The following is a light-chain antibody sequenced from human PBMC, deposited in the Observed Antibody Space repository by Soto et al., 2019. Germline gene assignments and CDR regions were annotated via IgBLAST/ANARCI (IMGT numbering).Light chain of an antibody. V-gene: IGLV1-40*01. J-gene: IGLJ3*02. CDR1: SSDIGAHYD. Sequence: QSVLTQPPSVSGAPGQRVTISCTGSSSDIGAHYDVHWYQQLPGTAPKLLIYGNNNRPSGVPDRFSGSKSGTSASLAITGLQAEDEADYYCQSYDSSLSGWVFGGGTQLTGL. CDR3: QSYDSSLSGWV. CDR2: GNN.